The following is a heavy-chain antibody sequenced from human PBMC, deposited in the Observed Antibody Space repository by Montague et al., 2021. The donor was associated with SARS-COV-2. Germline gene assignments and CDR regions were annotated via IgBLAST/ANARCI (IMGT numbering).Heavy chain of an antibody. J-gene: IGHJ5*02. CDR1: GGSISSSSHY. Sequence: SETLSLTCTVSGGSISSSSHYWGWIRQPPGKGLEWIGSIYYSGSTYYNPSLKSRVTISVDTSKNQFSLKLSSVTAADTAVYYCARHCVVRGVSAGWFDPWGQGTLVTVSS. CDR2: IYYSGST. V-gene: IGHV4-39*01. D-gene: IGHD3-10*01. CDR3: ARHCVVRGVSAGWFDP.